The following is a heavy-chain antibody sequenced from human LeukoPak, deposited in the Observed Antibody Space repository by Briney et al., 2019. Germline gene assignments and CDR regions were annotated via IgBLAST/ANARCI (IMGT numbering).Heavy chain of an antibody. D-gene: IGHD2-15*01. J-gene: IGHJ4*02. CDR3: ARARSPLRPQYYFDY. V-gene: IGHV1-69*13. Sequence: ASVKVSCKASGGTFSSYAISWVRQAPGQGLEWMGGIIPIFGTANYAQKFQGRVTITADESTSTAYMELSSLRSEDTAVYYCARARSPLRPQYYFDYWGQGTLVTVSS. CDR1: GGTFSSYA. CDR2: IIPIFGTA.